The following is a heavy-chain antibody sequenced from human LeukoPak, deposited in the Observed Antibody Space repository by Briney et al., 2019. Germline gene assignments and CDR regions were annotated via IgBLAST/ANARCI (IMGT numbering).Heavy chain of an antibody. J-gene: IGHJ6*02. Sequence: GGSLRLSCVASGFTFSRNGMHWVRQAPRKGLEWVAVIWYDGSNKYYADSVKGRFTISRDNSKNTLYLQMNSPRAEDTAVYYCASGRLNYFYAMDIWGQGPTLTVSS. CDR1: GFTFSRNG. V-gene: IGHV3-33*01. CDR3: ASGRLNYFYAMDI. CDR2: IWYDGSNK.